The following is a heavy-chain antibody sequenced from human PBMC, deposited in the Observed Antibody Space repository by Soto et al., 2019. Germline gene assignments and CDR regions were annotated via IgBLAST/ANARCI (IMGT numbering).Heavy chain of an antibody. V-gene: IGHV4-30-4*01. CDR3: AAYGSVRNDWYFDL. CDR2: IYYSGST. CDR1: GGSISSGDYY. Sequence: SETLSLTCTVSGGSISSGDYYWSWIRQPPGKGLEWIGYIYYSGSTYYNPSLKSRVTISVDTSKNQFSLKLSSVTAADTAVYYCAAYGSVRNDWYFDLWGRGTLVTVSS. D-gene: IGHD3-10*01. J-gene: IGHJ2*01.